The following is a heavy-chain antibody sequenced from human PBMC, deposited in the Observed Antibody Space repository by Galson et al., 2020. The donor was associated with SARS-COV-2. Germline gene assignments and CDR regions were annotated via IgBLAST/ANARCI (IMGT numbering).Heavy chain of an antibody. J-gene: IGHJ6*02. CDR1: GFTFSSYA. V-gene: IGHV3-64D*08. CDR3: VKGWVATEGMDV. D-gene: IGHD5-12*01. CDR2: ISSNGGST. Sequence: TGGSLRLSCSASGFTFSSYAMHWVRQAPGKGLEYVSAISSNGGSTNYADSVKGRFTISRDNSKNTLYLQMSSLRAEDTAVYYCVKGWVATEGMDVWGQGTTVTVSS.